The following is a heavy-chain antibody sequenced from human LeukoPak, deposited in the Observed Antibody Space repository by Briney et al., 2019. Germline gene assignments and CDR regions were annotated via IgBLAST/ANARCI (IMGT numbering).Heavy chain of an antibody. V-gene: IGHV1-2*06. CDR2: INPNSGGT. D-gene: IGHD3-22*01. Sequence: ASVKVSXKASGYTFTGYYMHWVRQAPGQGLEWMGRINPNSGGTNYAQKFQGRVTMTRDTSISTAYMELSRLRSDDTAVYYCARDPGYDSSGYENDYWGQGTLVTVSS. CDR3: ARDPGYDSSGYENDY. J-gene: IGHJ4*02. CDR1: GYTFTGYY.